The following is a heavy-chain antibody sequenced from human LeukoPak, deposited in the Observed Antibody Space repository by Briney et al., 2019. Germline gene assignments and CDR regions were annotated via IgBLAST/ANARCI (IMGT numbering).Heavy chain of an antibody. V-gene: IGHV3-23*01. CDR1: GFTFSNYA. D-gene: IGHD6-6*01. J-gene: IGHJ6*02. CDR3: AKGVAARPYYYYGMDV. CDR2: ISGSGGTT. Sequence: GGSLRLSCAVSGFTFSNYAMSWVRQAPGKGLEWVSSISGSGGTTYSADSVKGRFTISRDNSKNTVSLRMNSLRAEDTTAYYCAKGVAARPYYYYGMDVWGPGTTVTVSS.